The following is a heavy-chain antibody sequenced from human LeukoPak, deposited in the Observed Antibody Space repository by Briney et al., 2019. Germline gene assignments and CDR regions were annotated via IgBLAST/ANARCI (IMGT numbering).Heavy chain of an antibody. Sequence: SETLSLTCAVYGGSFSGYYWGWIRQPPGKGLEWIGSIYSSGSTYYNASLQSRVTISIETSKNQISLRLNFVTAADTAMYYCAKSGGYGLIDYWGQGTLVTVSS. V-gene: IGHV4-34*01. J-gene: IGHJ4*02. CDR1: GGSFSGYY. CDR2: IYSSGST. CDR3: AKSGGYGLIDY. D-gene: IGHD1-26*01.